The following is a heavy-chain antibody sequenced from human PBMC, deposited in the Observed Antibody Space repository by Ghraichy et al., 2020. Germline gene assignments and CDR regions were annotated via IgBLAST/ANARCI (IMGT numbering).Heavy chain of an antibody. CDR3: ARDRYYDSSGVHY. CDR1: GGSISNYY. Sequence: SETLSLTCTVSGGSISNYYWNWIRQPPGKRLEWIGYIYYSGSTNYNPSLKSRVTILVDTSKNQFSLKLSSVTAADTAVYYCARDRYYDSSGVHYWGQGTLVTVST. D-gene: IGHD3-22*01. CDR2: IYYSGST. J-gene: IGHJ4*02. V-gene: IGHV4-59*01.